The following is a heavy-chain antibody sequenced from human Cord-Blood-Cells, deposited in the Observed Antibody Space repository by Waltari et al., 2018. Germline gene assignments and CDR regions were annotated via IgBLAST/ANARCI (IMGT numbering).Heavy chain of an antibody. CDR2: INHSGST. CDR3: ARRRYFDL. CDR1: GGAFSGYY. V-gene: IGHV4-34*01. Sequence: QVQLQQWGAGLLKPSVTLSLTCAVYGGAFSGYYWSWIRQPPGKGLEWIGEINHSGSTNYNPSLKSRVTISVDTSKNQFSLKLSSVTAADTAVYYCARRRYFDLWGRGTLVTVSS. J-gene: IGHJ2*01.